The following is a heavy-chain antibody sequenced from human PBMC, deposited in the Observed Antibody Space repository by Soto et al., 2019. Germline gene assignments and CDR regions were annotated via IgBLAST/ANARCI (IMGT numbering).Heavy chain of an antibody. V-gene: IGHV3-21*01. CDR3: ARNREAYDYDSSGFFP. Sequence: VGPVRLSWRAAVSTFIGHRMNWVRQAPGKGLEWVSSIRTSASSIYYSDSVKGRFTISRDNDKNSMYLQMNSLRAEDTAVYYCARNREAYDYDSSGFFPWGQGTLVTVSS. J-gene: IGHJ5*02. D-gene: IGHD3-22*01. CDR1: VSTFIGHR. CDR2: IRTSASSI.